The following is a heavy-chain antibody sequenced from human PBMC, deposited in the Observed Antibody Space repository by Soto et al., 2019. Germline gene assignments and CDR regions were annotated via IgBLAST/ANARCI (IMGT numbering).Heavy chain of an antibody. V-gene: IGHV4-59*01. Sequence: QVHLQESGPGLVKPSETLSLTCSVSGRSMSSNYWSWIRQSPDKGLEWLGYVFYGGTDYNPSLEGRGSMSVETSKSQFSLKLTSVTAADTAVYYCASYRGALYFDHWGQGLLVTVSS. CDR1: GRSMSSNY. CDR3: ASYRGALYFDH. CDR2: VFYGGT. J-gene: IGHJ4*02. D-gene: IGHD4-4*01.